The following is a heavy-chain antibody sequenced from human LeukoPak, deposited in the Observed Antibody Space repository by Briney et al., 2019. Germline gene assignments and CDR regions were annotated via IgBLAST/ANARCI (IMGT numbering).Heavy chain of an antibody. CDR1: GFTFSSYA. D-gene: IGHD3-22*01. CDR3: AKAIDSSGYYPRPYYYYMDV. CDR2: ISGSGGST. J-gene: IGHJ6*03. Sequence: GGSLRLSCAASGFTFSSYAMSWVRQAPGKGLEWVSAISGSGGSTYYADSVKGRFTISRDNSKNTLYLQMNSLRAEDTAVYYCAKAIDSSGYYPRPYYYYMDVWGKGTTVTVSS. V-gene: IGHV3-23*01.